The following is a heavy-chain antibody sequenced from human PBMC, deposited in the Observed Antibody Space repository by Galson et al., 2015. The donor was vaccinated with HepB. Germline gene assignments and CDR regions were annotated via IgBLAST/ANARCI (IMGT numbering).Heavy chain of an antibody. D-gene: IGHD3-22*01. CDR2: ISPSGGST. J-gene: IGHJ4*02. V-gene: IGHV1-46*01. Sequence: SVKVSCKASGYTFGRYYLHWVRQAPGQGLEWMGIISPSGGSTTYAQKFQGRVTLTRDTSTSTVYMELSSLRSEDTAVYYCARDHYDSSALDYWGQGTLVTVSS. CDR1: GYTFGRYY. CDR3: ARDHYDSSALDY.